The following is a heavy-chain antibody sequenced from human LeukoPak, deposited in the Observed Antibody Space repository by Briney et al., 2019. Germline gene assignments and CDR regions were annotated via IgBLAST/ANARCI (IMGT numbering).Heavy chain of an antibody. V-gene: IGHV1-8*03. CDR1: GYTFTSYD. D-gene: IGHD3-9*01. Sequence: ASVKVSCKASGYTFTSYDINWVRQATGQGLEWMGWMNPNSGNTGYAQKFQGRVTITRSTSISTAYMELSSLRSEDTAVYYCARGFDILTGYYNVDFDYWGQGTLVTVSS. CDR3: ARGFDILTGYYNVDFDY. J-gene: IGHJ4*02. CDR2: MNPNSGNT.